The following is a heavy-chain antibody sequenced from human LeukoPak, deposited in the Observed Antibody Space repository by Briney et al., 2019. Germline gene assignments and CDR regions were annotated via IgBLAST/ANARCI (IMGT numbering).Heavy chain of an antibody. CDR3: VGHSDY. Sequence: GGSLRLSCAASGFTFSSYGMHWVRQAPGKGLEWVANIKQDGSEKYYVDSVKGRFTISRDNAKNSLYLQMNSLRAEDTAVYYCVGHSDYWGQGTLVTVSS. D-gene: IGHD3-16*01. CDR1: GFTFSSYG. J-gene: IGHJ4*02. CDR2: IKQDGSEK. V-gene: IGHV3-7*01.